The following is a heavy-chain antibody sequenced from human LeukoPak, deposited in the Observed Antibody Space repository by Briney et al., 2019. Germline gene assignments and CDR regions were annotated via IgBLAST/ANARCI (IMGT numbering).Heavy chain of an antibody. CDR2: ISGGSTTI. J-gene: IGHJ4*02. V-gene: IGHV3-11*01. CDR1: GFAFSDYY. CDR3: ARGSVEMVTTPSFVD. Sequence: PGGSLRLSCAASGFAFSDYYMSWIRQAPGKGLEWLSYISGGSTTISSADSVKGRFTISRDNAKNSVYLQMNSLRADDTAIYFCARGSVEMVTTPSFVDWGQGTLVTVSS. D-gene: IGHD5-24*01.